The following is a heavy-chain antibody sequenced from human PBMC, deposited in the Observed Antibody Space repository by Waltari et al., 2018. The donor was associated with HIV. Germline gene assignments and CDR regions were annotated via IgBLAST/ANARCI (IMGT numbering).Heavy chain of an antibody. J-gene: IGHJ3*02. D-gene: IGHD2-21*02. CDR3: ARLGIMVVVTADDAFDI. V-gene: IGHV4-39*01. CDR1: GGSISSSSYY. Sequence: QLQLQESGPGLVKPSETLSLTCTVSGGSISSSSYYWGWIGQPPGKGLEWIGSIYYSGSTYYNPSLKSRVTMSVDTSKNQFSLKLSSVTAADTAVYYWARLGIMVVVTADDAFDIWGQGTMVTVSS. CDR2: IYYSGST.